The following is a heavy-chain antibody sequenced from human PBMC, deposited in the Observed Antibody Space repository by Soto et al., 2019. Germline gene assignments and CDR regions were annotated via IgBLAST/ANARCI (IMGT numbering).Heavy chain of an antibody. CDR1: GFTVSSDY. Sequence: PGGSLRLSCAASGFTVSSDYMSWVRQAPGKGLEWVSVIYSGGSTYYADSVKGRFTISRDNSKNTLYLQMNSLRAEDTAVYYCARDSGYCSSTSCYKVVWGQGTLVTVSS. CDR2: IYSGGST. J-gene: IGHJ4*02. D-gene: IGHD2-2*02. CDR3: ARDSGYCSSTSCYKVV. V-gene: IGHV3-53*01.